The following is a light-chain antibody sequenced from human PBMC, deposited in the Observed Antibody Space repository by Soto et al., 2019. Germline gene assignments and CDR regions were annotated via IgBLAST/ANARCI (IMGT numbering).Light chain of an antibody. CDR2: GAS. Sequence: EIVMTQSPGTLSVSPGEVATLSCRASQSVGSNLAWYQQKPGQAPRLLIYGASTRATAIPARFSGSGSGTEFTLTISSLQSEDFAAYYCQQYDNWPPWTFGQGTKVEIK. V-gene: IGKV3-15*01. J-gene: IGKJ1*01. CDR1: QSVGSN. CDR3: QQYDNWPPWT.